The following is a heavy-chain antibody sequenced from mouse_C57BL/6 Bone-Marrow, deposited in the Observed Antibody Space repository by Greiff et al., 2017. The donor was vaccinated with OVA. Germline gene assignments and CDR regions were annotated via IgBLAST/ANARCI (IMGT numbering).Heavy chain of an antibody. CDR2: IDPSDSYT. J-gene: IGHJ1*03. Sequence: QVQLQQPGAELVMPGASVKLSCKASGYTFTSYWMHWVKQRPGQGLEWIGEIDPSDSYTNYNQKFKGKSTLTVDKSSSTAYMQLSSLTSEDSAVYYCARRCFYWYFDVWGTGATVTVSS. V-gene: IGHV1-69*01. CDR1: GYTFTSYW. CDR3: ARRCFYWYFDV.